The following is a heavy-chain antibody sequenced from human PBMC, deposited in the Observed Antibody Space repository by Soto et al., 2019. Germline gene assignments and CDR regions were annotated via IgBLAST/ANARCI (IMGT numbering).Heavy chain of an antibody. CDR3: AKGGYYSVFDI. V-gene: IGHV3-23*01. D-gene: IGHD3-16*01. J-gene: IGHJ3*02. CDR2: ISGSGVLT. CDR1: GFPFSSYA. Sequence: EMQLLESGGGLVQPGGSLRLSCVASGFPFSSYAMSWVRQTPGQGLEWVSGISGSGVLTYYADSVKGRFTTSRDNSNNPLSRQLHSLRVDDTDVYFCAKGGYYSVFDIWGQRTMVTVSA.